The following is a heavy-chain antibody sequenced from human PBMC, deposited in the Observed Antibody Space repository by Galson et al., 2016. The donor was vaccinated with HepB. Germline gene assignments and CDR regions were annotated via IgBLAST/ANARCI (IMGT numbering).Heavy chain of an antibody. D-gene: IGHD4-17*01. V-gene: IGHV4-4*02. J-gene: IGHJ6*02. CDR1: GGSVDSYTW. Sequence: SETLSLTCTVSGGSVDSYTWWSWVRQPPGKRLEWIGEIYRSGSTNYNPSLKSRVTISVDKSKNQFSLRLTSLTAADTAVYYCASAVTAASSYYYGMDIWGQGTTVIVS. CDR3: ASAVTAASSYYYGMDI. CDR2: IYRSGST.